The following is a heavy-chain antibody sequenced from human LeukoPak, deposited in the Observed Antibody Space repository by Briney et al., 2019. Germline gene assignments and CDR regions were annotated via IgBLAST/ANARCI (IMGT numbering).Heavy chain of an antibody. CDR1: GFSVSSNG. CDR3: AQGYGSGWYPC. CDR2: ISVNGEIA. D-gene: IGHD6-19*01. J-gene: IGHJ4*01. Sequence: GGSLRLSCAVSGFSVSSNGMSWVRQAPGKGLEWISAISVNGEIAYYAASVKGRFIISRDNSKNTLYLQLSSLRAEDTAVYYCAQGYGSGWYPCWGQDPWSPSPQ. V-gene: IGHV3-23*01.